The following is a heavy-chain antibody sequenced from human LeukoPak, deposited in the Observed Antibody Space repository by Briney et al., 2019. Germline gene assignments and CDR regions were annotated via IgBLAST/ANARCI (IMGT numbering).Heavy chain of an antibody. CDR2: IKGDGREK. V-gene: IGHV3-7*01. J-gene: IGHJ4*01. D-gene: IGHD6-19*01. Sequence: GGSLRLSCVASGFTFGSYWMSWVRQAPGKGLEWVANIKGDGREKNYVDSVKGRFTISRDNAKNSLYLQMNSLRVDDTAVYYCVGDLGWYRGDYWGQGTLLTVSS. CDR3: VGDLGWYRGDY. CDR1: GFTFGSYW.